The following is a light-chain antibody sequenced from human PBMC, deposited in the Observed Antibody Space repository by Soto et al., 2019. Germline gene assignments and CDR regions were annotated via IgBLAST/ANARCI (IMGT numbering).Light chain of an antibody. V-gene: IGKV3-20*01. CDR1: QSVSSSY. CDR3: QQYGSSPG. Sequence: EIVLTQSPGTLSLSPGERATLSCRASQSVSSSYLAWYQQKPGQAPRLLIYGASSRATGIPDRFSGSGSGTDFTLNISRLEPEDFAVYYCQQYGSSPGFGPGTKVDIK. CDR2: GAS. J-gene: IGKJ3*01.